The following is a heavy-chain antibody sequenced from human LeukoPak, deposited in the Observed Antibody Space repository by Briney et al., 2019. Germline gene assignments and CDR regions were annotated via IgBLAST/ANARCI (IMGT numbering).Heavy chain of an antibody. V-gene: IGHV4-34*01. CDR1: GGSFSGYY. Sequence: PSETLSLTCAVYGGSFSGYYWSWIRQPPGKGLEWIGDINHSGSTNYNPSLKSRVTISVDTSKNQFSLKLSSVTAADTAVYYCARRPTYYYDSSGYPLAYAFDIWGQGTMVTVSS. D-gene: IGHD3-22*01. CDR2: INHSGST. CDR3: ARRPTYYYDSSGYPLAYAFDI. J-gene: IGHJ3*02.